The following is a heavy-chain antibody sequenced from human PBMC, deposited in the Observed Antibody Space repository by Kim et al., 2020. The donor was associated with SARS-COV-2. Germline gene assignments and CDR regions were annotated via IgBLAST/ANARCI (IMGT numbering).Heavy chain of an antibody. V-gene: IGHV3-23*01. D-gene: IGHD2-2*01. J-gene: IGHJ4*02. CDR3: AGICGTTSCSDDY. Sequence: YADSVRGRFTTSRDNPKSTVYLQMNSLRAEDTAVYYCAGICGTTSCSDDYWGQGTLVTASS.